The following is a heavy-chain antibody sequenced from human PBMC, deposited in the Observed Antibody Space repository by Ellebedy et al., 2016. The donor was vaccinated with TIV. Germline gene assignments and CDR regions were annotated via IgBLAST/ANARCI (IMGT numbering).Heavy chain of an antibody. V-gene: IGHV4-30-2*01. J-gene: IGHJ4*02. Sequence: SETLSLXCTISGSSIISGDYSWSWIRQPPGKGLEWIGYIYPGGRRRSNPSLQSRVAISIDTSNNHFSLRLTSLTAADTAVYYCARETNWYYFDFWGQGSLVTVSS. D-gene: IGHD7-27*01. CDR2: IYPGGRR. CDR1: GSSIISGDYS. CDR3: ARETNWYYFDF.